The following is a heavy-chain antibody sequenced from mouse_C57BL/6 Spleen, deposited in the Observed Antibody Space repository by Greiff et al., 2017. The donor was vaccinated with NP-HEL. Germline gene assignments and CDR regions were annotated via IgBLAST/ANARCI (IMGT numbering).Heavy chain of an antibody. CDR2: IDPSDSYP. Sequence: QVQLQQPGAELVKPGASVKLSCKASGYTFTSYWMQWVKQRPGQGLEWIGEIDPSDSYPNYNQKFKGKATLTVDTSSSTAYMQLSSLTSEDSAVYYCARRETAQAPWFAYWGQGTLVTVSA. CDR3: ARRETAQAPWFAY. J-gene: IGHJ3*01. D-gene: IGHD3-2*02. CDR1: GYTFTSYW. V-gene: IGHV1-50*01.